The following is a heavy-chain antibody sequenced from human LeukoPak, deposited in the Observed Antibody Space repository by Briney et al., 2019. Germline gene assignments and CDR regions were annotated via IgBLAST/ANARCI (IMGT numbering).Heavy chain of an antibody. CDR3: ARGMCATSGYLELEY. Sequence: SETLSLTCAVYGGSFSGHYWSWIRQPPGKGLEWIGEINHSGNTNYNPSLKSRVTISVDTSKNQFSLKLSSVTAAYTAVYYCARGMCATSGYLELEYWGQGALVTVS. CDR1: GGSFSGHY. CDR2: INHSGNT. V-gene: IGHV4-34*01. J-gene: IGHJ4*02. D-gene: IGHD3-22*01.